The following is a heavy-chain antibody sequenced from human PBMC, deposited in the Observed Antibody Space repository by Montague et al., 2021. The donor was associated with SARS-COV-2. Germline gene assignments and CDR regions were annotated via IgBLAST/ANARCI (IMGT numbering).Heavy chain of an antibody. CDR1: GGSISSGGYD. CDR2: IYYSGST. J-gene: IGHJ6*03. D-gene: IGHD2-2*02. CDR3: ARVGIVVVPAAIVTLSYHYYKDV. Sequence: TLSLTCTVSGGSISSGGYDWSWIRQHPGKGLEWIGYIYYSGSTYYNPSVKSRVTISVDTSKNQFSLKLSSVTAADTAVYYCARVGIVVVPAAIVTLSYHYYKDVWGKGTTVTVSS. V-gene: IGHV4-31*03.